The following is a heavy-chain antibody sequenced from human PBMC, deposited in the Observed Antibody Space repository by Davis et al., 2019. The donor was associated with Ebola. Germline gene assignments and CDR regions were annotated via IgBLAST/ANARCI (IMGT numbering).Heavy chain of an antibody. D-gene: IGHD4-17*01. CDR3: ARVRGATVTTAYNWFDP. V-gene: IGHV1-3*01. Sequence: AASVKVSCKASGYTFTSYAMHWVRQAPGQRLEWMGWINAGNGNTKYSQKFQGRVTITRDTSASTAYMELSSLRSEDTAVYYCARVRGATVTTAYNWFDPWGQGTLVTVSS. CDR2: INAGNGNT. CDR1: GYTFTSYA. J-gene: IGHJ5*02.